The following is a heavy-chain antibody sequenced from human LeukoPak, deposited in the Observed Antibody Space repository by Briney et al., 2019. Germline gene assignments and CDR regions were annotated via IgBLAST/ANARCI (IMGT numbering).Heavy chain of an antibody. V-gene: IGHV1-8*01. CDR3: ARSSVGARRRIDY. CDR1: GYTFTSYD. D-gene: IGHD1-26*01. Sequence: WASVNVSCKASGYTFTSYDINWVRQAPGQGLEWMGWMNPNSGNTGYAQKFQGRVTMTRSTSINTAYMELNSLTSEDTAVYYCARSSVGARRRIDYWGQGTLVTVSS. CDR2: MNPNSGNT. J-gene: IGHJ4*02.